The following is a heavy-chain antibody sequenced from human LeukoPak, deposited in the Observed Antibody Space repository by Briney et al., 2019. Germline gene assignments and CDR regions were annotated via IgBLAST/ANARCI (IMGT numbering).Heavy chain of an antibody. V-gene: IGHV3-21*01. CDR3: ARGGGYCSSTSCYAGGPFDY. D-gene: IGHD2-2*01. CDR1: GFTFSSYS. Sequence: GGSLRLPCAASGFTFSSYSMNWVRQAPGKGLEWVSSISSSSSYIYYADSVKGRFTISRDNAKNSLYLQMNSLRAEDTAVYYCARGGGYCSSTSCYAGGPFDYWGQGTLVTVSS. J-gene: IGHJ4*02. CDR2: ISSSSSYI.